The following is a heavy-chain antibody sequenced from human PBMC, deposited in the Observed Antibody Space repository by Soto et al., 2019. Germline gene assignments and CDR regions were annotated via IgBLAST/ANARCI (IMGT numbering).Heavy chain of an antibody. J-gene: IGHJ4*02. CDR1: GGYISSYY. V-gene: IGHV4-59*08. CDR2: IYYSGST. D-gene: IGHD3-9*01. Sequence: SETLCLTCTVSGGYISSYYGSWIRQPPGKGLEWIGYIYYSGSTNYNPSLKSRVTISVDTSKNQFSLKLSSVTAADTAVYYCARLSPYYDILTGYGPVPTFWGQGTLVTVSS. CDR3: ARLSPYYDILTGYGPVPTF.